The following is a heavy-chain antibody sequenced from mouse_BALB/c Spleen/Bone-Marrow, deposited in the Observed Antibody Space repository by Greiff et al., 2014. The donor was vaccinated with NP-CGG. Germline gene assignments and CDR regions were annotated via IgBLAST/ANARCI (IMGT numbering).Heavy chain of an antibody. D-gene: IGHD1-2*01. CDR2: IHYSGNT. CDR1: GYPITSGYG. V-gene: IGHV3-1*02. Sequence: VQLQQSGPDLVKPSQSLSLTCTVTGYPITSGYGWHWIRQFPGNKLEWMAYIHYSGNTDYNPSLKSRISITRDTSKSQFFLQLNSVTTEDTATYYCAREARTTARFAYWGQGTLVTVSA. J-gene: IGHJ3*01. CDR3: AREARTTARFAY.